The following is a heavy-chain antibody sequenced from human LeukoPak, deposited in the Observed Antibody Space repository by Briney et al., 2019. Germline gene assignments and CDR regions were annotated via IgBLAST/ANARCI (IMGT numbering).Heavy chain of an antibody. D-gene: IGHD2-15*01. CDR3: ARPDRGYCTSGNCFENWFDP. V-gene: IGHV1-2*02. Sequence: ASVKVSCKASGYTFTGYYTHWVRQAPGQGLEWMGWINHNSGGTNYAQEFQGRVIMTRDTSISTVYMELSGLRSDDTAVYYCARPDRGYCTSGNCFENWFDPWGQGTLVTVSS. CDR1: GYTFTGYY. J-gene: IGHJ5*02. CDR2: INHNSGGT.